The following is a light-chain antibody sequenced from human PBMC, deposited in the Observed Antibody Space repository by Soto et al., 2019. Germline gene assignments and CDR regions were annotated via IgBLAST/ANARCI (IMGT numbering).Light chain of an antibody. CDR1: QGISNY. Sequence: DIHMTESPSSLSASVGDTVTVPCRASQGISNYLAWYQQKPGKVPKLLTYAASTLQSGVPYRFSGSGSGTDFTLTISSLQPEDVATYYCQKYDSAPFTCGGGTRVDIK. CDR3: QKYDSAPFT. J-gene: IGKJ4*01. CDR2: AAS. V-gene: IGKV1-27*01.